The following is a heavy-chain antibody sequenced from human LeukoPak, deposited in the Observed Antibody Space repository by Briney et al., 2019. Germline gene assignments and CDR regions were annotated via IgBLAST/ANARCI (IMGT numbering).Heavy chain of an antibody. CDR3: ARVMDVVVPGGFDY. CDR2: ISSSGSTI. Sequence: LTGGSLRLSCAASGFIFSSYEMNWVRQAPGKGLEWVSYISSSGSTIYYADSVKGRFTISRDNAKNSLYLQMNSLRAEDTAVYYCARVMDVVVPGGFDYWGQGTLVTVSS. CDR1: GFIFSSYE. J-gene: IGHJ4*02. D-gene: IGHD2-2*01. V-gene: IGHV3-48*03.